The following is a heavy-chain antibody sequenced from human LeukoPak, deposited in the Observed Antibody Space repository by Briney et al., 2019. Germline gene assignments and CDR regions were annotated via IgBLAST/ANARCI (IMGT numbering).Heavy chain of an antibody. CDR2: VLFDGSDQ. Sequence: GGSRRLSCAASGFNFNTYAMKWVRRAPGKGLEWLAVVLFDGSDQYYADSVQGRFTISRDNSQNTLYLQMDSLRVEDTAVYYCARVSKPGWYDYYYMDVWGKGTTVTVSS. J-gene: IGHJ6*03. CDR3: ARVSKPGWYDYYYMDV. V-gene: IGHV3-30*04. D-gene: IGHD2/OR15-2a*01. CDR1: GFNFNTYA.